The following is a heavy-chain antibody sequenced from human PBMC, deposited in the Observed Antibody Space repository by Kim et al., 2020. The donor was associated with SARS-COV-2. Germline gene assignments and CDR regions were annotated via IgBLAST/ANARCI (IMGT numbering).Heavy chain of an antibody. CDR3: AKGDLETSIVGATTVSAFDI. J-gene: IGHJ3*02. CDR1: GFTFNNYA. CDR2: ISWNSGNI. V-gene: IGHV3-9*01. Sequence: GGSLRLSCAASGFTFNNYAMHWVRQAPGKGLEWVSSISWNSGNIGYADSVKGRFTISRDNAKNSLYLQMNSLKTEDTALYYCAKGDLETSIVGATTVSAFDIWGQGTMVTVSS. D-gene: IGHD1-26*01.